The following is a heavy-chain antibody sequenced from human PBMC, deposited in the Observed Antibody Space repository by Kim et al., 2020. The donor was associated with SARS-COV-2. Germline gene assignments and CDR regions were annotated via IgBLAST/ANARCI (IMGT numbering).Heavy chain of an antibody. D-gene: IGHD3-10*01. CDR2: ISSSGSTI. CDR1: GFTFSSYE. Sequence: GGSLRLSCAASGFTFSSYEMNWVHQAPGKGLEWVSYISSSGSTIYYADSVKGRFTISRDNAKNSLYLQMNSLRAEDTAVYYCARVMVRGVIIKVRWFDPCGQGTLVTVSS. J-gene: IGHJ5*02. V-gene: IGHV3-48*03. CDR3: ARVMVRGVIIKVRWFDP.